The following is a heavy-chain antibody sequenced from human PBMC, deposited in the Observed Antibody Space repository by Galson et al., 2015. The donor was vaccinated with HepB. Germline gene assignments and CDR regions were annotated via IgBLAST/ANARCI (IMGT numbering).Heavy chain of an antibody. CDR2: ISSTSSNS. D-gene: IGHD3-10*02. CDR3: ARALMFAIDY. J-gene: IGHJ4*02. Sequence: SLRLSCAASGFIFSDYYMIWVRQAPGKGLEWVSYISSTSSNSYYADSVKGRFTISRDNADNSLSLQMNSLRAEDTAVYYCARALMFAIDYWGQGALVTVSS. V-gene: IGHV3-11*01. CDR1: GFIFSDYY.